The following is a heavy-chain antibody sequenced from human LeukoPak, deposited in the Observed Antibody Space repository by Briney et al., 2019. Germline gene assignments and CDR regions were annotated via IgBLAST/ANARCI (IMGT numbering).Heavy chain of an antibody. CDR1: GGTFSSYA. D-gene: IGHD2-2*01. CDR3: ARDPADIVVVPAAIKSRFDP. J-gene: IGHJ5*02. V-gene: IGHV1-69*05. CDR2: IIPIFGTA. Sequence: SVRVSCKASGGTFSSYAISWVRQAPGQGLEWMGRIIPIFGTANYAQKFQGRVTITTDESTSTAYMELSSLRSENTAVYYCARDPADIVVVPAAIKSRFDPWGQGTLVTVSS.